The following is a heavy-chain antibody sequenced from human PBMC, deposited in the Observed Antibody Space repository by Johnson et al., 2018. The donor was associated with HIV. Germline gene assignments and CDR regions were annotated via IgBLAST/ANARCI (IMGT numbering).Heavy chain of an antibody. Sequence: VQLVESGGGLVQPGGSLRLSCAASGFTFSSYGMSWVRHAPGKGLEWVSVIYSGGGTSYADSVKGRFTISSDNSKNTLYLQMNSLRAEDTAVYYCAREGDGGAFDFWGQGTMVTVSS. CDR2: IYSGGGT. CDR1: GFTFSSYG. J-gene: IGHJ3*01. V-gene: IGHV3-66*01. D-gene: IGHD3-16*01. CDR3: AREGDGGAFDF.